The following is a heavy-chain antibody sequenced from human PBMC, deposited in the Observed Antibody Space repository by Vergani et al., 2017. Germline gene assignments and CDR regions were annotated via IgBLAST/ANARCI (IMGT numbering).Heavy chain of an antibody. CDR2: IDPSDSYT. J-gene: IGHJ6*03. CDR1: GYSFTSYW. D-gene: IGHD6-13*01. V-gene: IGHV5-10-1*03. Sequence: EVQLVQSGAEVKKPGESLRISCKGSGYSFTSYWISWVRQMPGKGLEWMGRIDPSDSYTNYSPSFQGHVTISADKSISTAYLQWSSLKASDTAMYYCARRRATAIAAAGTGVFYYYYYMDVWGKGTTVTVSS. CDR3: ARRRATAIAAAGTGVFYYYYYMDV.